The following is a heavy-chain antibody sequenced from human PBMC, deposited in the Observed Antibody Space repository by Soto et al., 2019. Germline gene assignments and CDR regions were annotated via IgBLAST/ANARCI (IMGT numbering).Heavy chain of an antibody. CDR3: ARDALRYYDILTGSTKNDY. D-gene: IGHD3-9*01. CDR1: GYNFTSYG. CDR2: ISAYNGNT. V-gene: IGHV1-18*01. Sequence: ASVKVSCKASGYNFTSYGISWVRQAPVQGLEWMGWISAYNGNTNYAQKLQGRVTMTTDTSTSTAYMELRSLRSDDTAVYYCARDALRYYDILTGSTKNDYWGQGPLVTVSS. J-gene: IGHJ4*02.